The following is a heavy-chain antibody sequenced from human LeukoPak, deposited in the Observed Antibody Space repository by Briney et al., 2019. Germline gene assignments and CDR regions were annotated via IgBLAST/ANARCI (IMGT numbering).Heavy chain of an antibody. V-gene: IGHV4-34*01. CDR3: ARPVSGSSGWYYNY. Sequence: SETLSLTCAVYGGSFSGYYWSWLRQPPGKGLEWVGEINHSGRNNYNPSLKSRVTISVEKSKNKFSLTLSSVTAADTAVYYCARPVSGSSGWYYNYWGQGTLVTVSS. CDR1: GGSFSGYY. CDR2: INHSGRN. J-gene: IGHJ4*02. D-gene: IGHD6-19*01.